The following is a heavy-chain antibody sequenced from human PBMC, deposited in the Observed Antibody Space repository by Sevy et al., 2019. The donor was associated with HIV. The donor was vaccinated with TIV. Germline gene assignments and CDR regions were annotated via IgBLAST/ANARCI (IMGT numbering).Heavy chain of an antibody. CDR3: AIDWGSTVGGSDV. Sequence: ASVKVSCKVSGYTLTELSIHWVRQAPGKGLEWMGGFDPEDGETIYAQKFQGRVTMTEDTSTDTAYMELSSLRSDDTAVYYSAIDWGSTVGGSDVWGQGTTVTVS. D-gene: IGHD2-2*01. CDR2: FDPEDGET. J-gene: IGHJ6*02. V-gene: IGHV1-24*01. CDR1: GYTLTELS.